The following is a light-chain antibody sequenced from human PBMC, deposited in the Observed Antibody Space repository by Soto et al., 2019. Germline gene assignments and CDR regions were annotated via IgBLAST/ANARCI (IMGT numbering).Light chain of an antibody. Sequence: QSALTQPPSASGTPGQRITISCSGSSSNIGRNTINWYQYVPGTAPKVIIYRNNHRPSGVPDRFSGSQSGSSASLAIDGLQSEDEAEYYCAVWDDNLRAVVFGGGTKVTV. CDR2: RNN. V-gene: IGLV1-44*01. CDR1: SSNIGRNT. CDR3: AVWDDNLRAVV. J-gene: IGLJ2*01.